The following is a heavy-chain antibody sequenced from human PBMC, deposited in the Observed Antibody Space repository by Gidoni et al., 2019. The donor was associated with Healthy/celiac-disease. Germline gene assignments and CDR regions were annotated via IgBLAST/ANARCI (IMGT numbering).Heavy chain of an antibody. CDR2: IYSGGST. J-gene: IGHJ6*02. V-gene: IGHV3-53*01. D-gene: IGHD6-19*01. CDR1: NY. Sequence: NYMSWVRQAPGKGLEWVSVIYSGGSTYYADSVKGRFTISRDNSKNTLYLQMNSLRAEDTAVYYCARDQGKSIAVAEYGMDVWGQGTTVTVSS. CDR3: ARDQGKSIAVAEYGMDV.